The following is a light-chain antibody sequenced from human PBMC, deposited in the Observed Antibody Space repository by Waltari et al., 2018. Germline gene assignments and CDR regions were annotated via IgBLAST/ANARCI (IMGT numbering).Light chain of an antibody. V-gene: IGKV4-1*01. CDR3: QQYYSTPWT. CDR1: QTVLYSSTNKNY. J-gene: IGKJ1*01. CDR2: WAS. Sequence: DIVMTQSPDSLAVSLGERATINCKSSQTVLYSSTNKNYLTWYQQKPGQPPKLLISWASTRESGVPDRFSGSGSGTDFTLTISSLQAEDVAVYYCQQYYSTPWTFGQGTKVEVK.